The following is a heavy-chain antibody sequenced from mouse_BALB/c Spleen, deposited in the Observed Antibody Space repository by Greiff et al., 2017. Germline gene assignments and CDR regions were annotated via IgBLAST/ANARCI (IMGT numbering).Heavy chain of an antibody. J-gene: IGHJ3*01. CDR1: GFTFSSYG. CDR2: INSNGGST. D-gene: IGHD1-2*01. V-gene: IGHV5-6-3*01. CDR3: ARGATAPFAY. Sequence: DVQLVESGGGLVQPGGSLKLSCAASGFTFSSYGMSWVRQTPDKRLELVATINSNGGSTYYPDSVKGRFTISRDNAKNTLYLQMSSLKSEDTAMYYCARGATAPFAYWGQGTLVTVSA.